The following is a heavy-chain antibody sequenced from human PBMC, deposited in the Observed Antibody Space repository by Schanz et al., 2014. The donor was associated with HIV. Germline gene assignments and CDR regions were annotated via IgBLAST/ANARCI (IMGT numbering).Heavy chain of an antibody. V-gene: IGHV3-9*01. CDR3: ARSPSYGMDV. Sequence: EVQLVESGGGLVQPGRSLRLSCAASGFTFDDYAMHWVRQAPGKGLEWVSGISWNSGSIGYADSVKGRFTISRDNAKNSLDLQMNSLRAEDTAVYYCARSPSYGMDVWGQGTTVTVSS. CDR2: ISWNSGSI. CDR1: GFTFDDYA. J-gene: IGHJ6*02.